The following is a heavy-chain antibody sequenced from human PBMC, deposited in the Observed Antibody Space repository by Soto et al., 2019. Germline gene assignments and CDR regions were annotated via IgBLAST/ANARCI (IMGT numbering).Heavy chain of an antibody. Sequence: SVKVSFKASRYTFTANYIHWVRQAPGQGLEWMGWMNPDSGGTDYAQNFQGRVTMTRDTSISTAYMELNRLRSDDTAIYFCARGRDSGVIDYWGQGTQVTVSS. J-gene: IGHJ4*02. D-gene: IGHD2-15*01. CDR2: MNPDSGGT. CDR1: RYTFTANY. V-gene: IGHV1-2*02. CDR3: ARGRDSGVIDY.